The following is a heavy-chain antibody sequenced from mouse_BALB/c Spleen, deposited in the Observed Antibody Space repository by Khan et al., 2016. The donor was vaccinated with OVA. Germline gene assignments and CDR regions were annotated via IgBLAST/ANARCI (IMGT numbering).Heavy chain of an antibody. CDR2: ISYSGST. CDR3: ARGNYYGYAMDY. D-gene: IGHD1-1*01. CDR1: GYSITSNYA. J-gene: IGHJ4*01. V-gene: IGHV3-2*02. Sequence: EVQLQESGPGLVKPSQSLSLTCTVTGYSITSNYAWNWIRQFPGNKLEWMGYISYSGSTNYNPSLKSRISITRDQSKNQFFLQLNSVTTEDTATYYYARGNYYGYAMDYWDQGTSITVSS.